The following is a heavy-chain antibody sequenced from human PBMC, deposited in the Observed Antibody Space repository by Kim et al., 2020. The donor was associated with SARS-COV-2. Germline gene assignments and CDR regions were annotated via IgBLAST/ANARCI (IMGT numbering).Heavy chain of an antibody. CDR2: IIPIFGTA. D-gene: IGHD4-17*01. Sequence: SVKVSCKASGGTFSSYAISWVRQAPGQGLEWMGGIIPIFGTASYAQKFQGRVTITADESTSTAYMELSSLRSEDTAVYYCARVYPDYGGNPYYYYGMDVWGQGTTVTVSS. CDR1: GGTFSSYA. V-gene: IGHV1-69*13. CDR3: ARVYPDYGGNPYYYYGMDV. J-gene: IGHJ6*02.